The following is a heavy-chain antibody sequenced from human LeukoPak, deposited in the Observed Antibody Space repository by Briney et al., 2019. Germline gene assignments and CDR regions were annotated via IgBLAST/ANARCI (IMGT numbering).Heavy chain of an antibody. CDR3: ARDLNNGHDWAFDY. CDR1: GFPFSTSN. J-gene: IGHJ4*02. Sequence: GGSLRLSCGASGFPFSTSNMKWVRQAPGKGVEWVSSITGSSSYIYYADSVKGRFTISRDNAKNSLYLQMNSLRAEDTAVYYCARDLNNGHDWAFDYWGQGTLVTDSS. V-gene: IGHV3-21*01. D-gene: IGHD5-12*01. CDR2: ITGSSSYI.